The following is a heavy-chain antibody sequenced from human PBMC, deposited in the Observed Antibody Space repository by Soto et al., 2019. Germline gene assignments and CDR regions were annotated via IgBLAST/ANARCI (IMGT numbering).Heavy chain of an antibody. Sequence: EVQLVESGGDLVKPGGSLRLACAASGFTFSDAWINWVRQAPGKGLEWVGRIKSKANGGTTDFAALVRGRFAISRDDSKEMVYRQLNSLKVEDTAMYYCTTDSHFTMKLVRFYFWGHGNLVTVSS. V-gene: IGHV3-15*07. D-gene: IGHD3-3*02. CDR3: TTDSHFTMKLVRFYF. CDR2: IKSKANGGTT. CDR1: GFTFSDAW. J-gene: IGHJ4*01.